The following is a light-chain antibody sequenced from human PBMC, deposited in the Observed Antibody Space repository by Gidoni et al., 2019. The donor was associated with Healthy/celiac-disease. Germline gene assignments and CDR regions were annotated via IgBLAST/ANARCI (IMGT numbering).Light chain of an antibody. CDR2: WAS. CDR1: QSDLYSSNNKNY. Sequence: DIVMTQSPDSLAVSLGERATINCKSSQSDLYSSNNKNYLAWYQQKPGQPPKLLIYWASTRESGVPDRFSGSGSGTEFTLTISSLQAEDVAVYYCQQYYSTPRTFGQGTKVEIK. CDR3: QQYYSTPRT. J-gene: IGKJ1*01. V-gene: IGKV4-1*01.